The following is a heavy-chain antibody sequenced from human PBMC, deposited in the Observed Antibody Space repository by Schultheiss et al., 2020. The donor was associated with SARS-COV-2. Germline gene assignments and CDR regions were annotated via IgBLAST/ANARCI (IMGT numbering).Heavy chain of an antibody. J-gene: IGHJ4*02. Sequence: ASVKVSCKASGYTFTSYGISWVRQAPGQGLEWMGWISAYNGNTNYAQKLQGRVTMTRDTSISTAYMELSRLRSDDTAVYYCARQSPHGDPPHYWGQGTLVTVSS. CDR3: ARQSPHGDPPHY. CDR2: ISAYNGNT. CDR1: GYTFTSYG. V-gene: IGHV1-18*01. D-gene: IGHD4-17*01.